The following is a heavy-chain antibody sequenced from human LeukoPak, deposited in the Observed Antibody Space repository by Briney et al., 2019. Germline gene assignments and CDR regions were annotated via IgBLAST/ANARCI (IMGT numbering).Heavy chain of an antibody. CDR2: VYYTGST. V-gene: IGHV4-39*01. Sequence: PPETLSLTCTVSGGSISSSGYYWGWIRQPPGKGLEWSATVYYTGSTYYNPSLTSRVTISEDTSRNQFSLKLNSVTAADTAVYYCARGSGTYYYDSGGYLNWFDPWGQGILVTVSS. D-gene: IGHD3-22*01. CDR1: GGSISSSGYY. J-gene: IGHJ5*02. CDR3: ARGSGTYYYDSGGYLNWFDP.